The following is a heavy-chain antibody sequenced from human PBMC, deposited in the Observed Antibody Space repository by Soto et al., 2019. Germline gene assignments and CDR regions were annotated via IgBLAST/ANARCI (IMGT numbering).Heavy chain of an antibody. D-gene: IGHD6-13*01. CDR3: ARGFPIGYRTNRYGYGMHV. J-gene: IGHJ6*02. Sequence: GGSLRLSCAASGFTVSSNYMSWVRQAPGKGLELVSRISSNGGTTFYADSVKGRFTVSRDNSKNTLYLEMGSLRVDDMAVYYCARGFPIGYRTNRYGYGMHVWCQGGTVTLSS. V-gene: IGHV3-64*02. CDR1: GFTVSSNY. CDR2: ISSNGGTT.